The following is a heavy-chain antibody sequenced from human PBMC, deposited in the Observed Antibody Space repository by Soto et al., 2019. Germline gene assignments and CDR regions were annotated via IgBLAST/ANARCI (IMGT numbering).Heavy chain of an antibody. Sequence: GGSMRLSCAASGFTLSNYWMHWVRQPPGKGLVWVSRINGDGSDIKYADSVKGRFTISRDNAKNTLYLQMNSLRAEDTAVYYCARYDYGNYGGAFDIWGQGTVVTVSS. CDR3: ARYDYGNYGGAFDI. CDR2: INGDGSDI. CDR1: GFTLSNYW. V-gene: IGHV3-74*03. D-gene: IGHD4-17*01. J-gene: IGHJ3*02.